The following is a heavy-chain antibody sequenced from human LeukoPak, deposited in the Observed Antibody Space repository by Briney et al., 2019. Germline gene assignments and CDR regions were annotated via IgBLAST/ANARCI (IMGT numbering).Heavy chain of an antibody. J-gene: IGHJ4*02. CDR2: IRAGGGST. Sequence: GGSPRLSCAASGFTFSSYAMSWVRQAPGKGLEWVSGIRAGGGSTFYADSVKGRFTISRDSSKNTLYLQMDNLRAEDTAIYYCAKDSYNWNYGQFDYWGQGTLVTVSS. D-gene: IGHD1-7*01. V-gene: IGHV3-23*01. CDR3: AKDSYNWNYGQFDY. CDR1: GFTFSSYA.